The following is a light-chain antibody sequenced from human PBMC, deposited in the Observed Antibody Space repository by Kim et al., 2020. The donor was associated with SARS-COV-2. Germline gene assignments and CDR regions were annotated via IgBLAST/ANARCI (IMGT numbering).Light chain of an antibody. CDR3: QVWDSSAGV. J-gene: IGLJ3*02. CDR1: NIGSEN. V-gene: IGLV3-9*01. Sequence: SVALGQTARITCGGNNIGSENVHWYQQKPGQAPVLVIYRDTNRPSGIPERFSGSNSGNTATLTITRAQAGDEADYYCQVWDSSAGVFGGGTQLTV. CDR2: RDT.